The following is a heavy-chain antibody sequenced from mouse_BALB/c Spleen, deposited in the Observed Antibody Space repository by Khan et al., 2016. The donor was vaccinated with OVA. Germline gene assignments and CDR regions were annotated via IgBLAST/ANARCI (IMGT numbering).Heavy chain of an antibody. D-gene: IGHD2-10*01. CDR2: INTYTGKP. CDR1: GYSFTNYG. Sequence: QIQLVQSGPELKKPGETVKISCKASGYSFTNYGMNWVKQSPGKALKWMGWINTYTGKPTYADDFKGRFAFSLETSASTAYLQINNLKNDDTATYFSASHPYYSYALDYGGQGTAVTVSA. J-gene: IGHJ4*01. CDR3: ASHPYYSYALDY. V-gene: IGHV9-3-1*01.